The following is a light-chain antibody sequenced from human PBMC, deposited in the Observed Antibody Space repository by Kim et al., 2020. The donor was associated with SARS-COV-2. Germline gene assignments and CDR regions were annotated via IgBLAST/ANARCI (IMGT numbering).Light chain of an antibody. V-gene: IGKV3-20*01. Sequence: EIVLTQSPGTLSLSPGERATLSCRASQSVSSNSLAWYQQKGGQAPRLLIYGASNSATGIPDGFSGRGSATDFTLTISRLEPEDFALYYCQYYGSSLITFGQGTRLEIK. CDR1: QSVSSNS. CDR3: QYYGSSLIT. CDR2: GAS. J-gene: IGKJ5*01.